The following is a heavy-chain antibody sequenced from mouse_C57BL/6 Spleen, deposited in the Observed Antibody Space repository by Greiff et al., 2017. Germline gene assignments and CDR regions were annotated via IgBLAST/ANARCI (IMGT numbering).Heavy chain of an antibody. J-gene: IGHJ1*03. Sequence: EVQLQQSGPELVKPGASVKISCKASGYTFTDYYMNWVKQSHGKSLEWIGDINPNNGGTSYNQTFQGKATLTVDKSSSTAYMELRSLTSEDSAVYYCARVYYGCYGYFDDWGTWTTVTVAS. CDR2: INPNNGGT. CDR1: GYTFTDYY. D-gene: IGHD2-3*01. V-gene: IGHV1-26*01. CDR3: ARVYYGCYGYFDD.